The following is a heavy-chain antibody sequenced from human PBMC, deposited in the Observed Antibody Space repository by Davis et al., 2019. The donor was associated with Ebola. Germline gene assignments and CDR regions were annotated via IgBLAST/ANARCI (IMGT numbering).Heavy chain of an antibody. D-gene: IGHD5-18*01. V-gene: IGHV4-59*01. J-gene: IGHJ4*02. CDR3: ARGGYSYGLSFDY. Sequence: PSETLSLTCTVSGGSISSYYWSWIRQPPGKGLEWIGYIYYSGSTNYNPSLKSRVTISVDTSKNQFSLKLSSVTAADTAVYYCARGGYSYGLSFDYWGQGTLVTVSS. CDR2: IYYSGST. CDR1: GGSISSYY.